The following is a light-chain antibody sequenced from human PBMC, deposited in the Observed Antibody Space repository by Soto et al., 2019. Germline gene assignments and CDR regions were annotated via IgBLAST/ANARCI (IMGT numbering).Light chain of an antibody. Sequence: DIVMTQSPLSLPVTPGEPASISCRSSQSLLHSSGYMYLDWYLQKPGQSPQLLIYLGSNRASGVPGRVSGRGSGTDLTLKISRVEAEDVGLYNCMQALQTPQFGQGTKLEIK. V-gene: IGKV2-28*01. J-gene: IGKJ2*01. CDR3: MQALQTPQ. CDR2: LGS. CDR1: QSLLHSSGYMY.